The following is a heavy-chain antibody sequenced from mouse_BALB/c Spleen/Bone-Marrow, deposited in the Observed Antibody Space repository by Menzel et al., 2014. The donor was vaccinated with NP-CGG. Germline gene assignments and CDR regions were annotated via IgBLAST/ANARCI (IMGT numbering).Heavy chain of an antibody. CDR2: IYPGSGST. CDR1: GYTFTSYW. J-gene: IGHJ2*01. Sequence: SGSELVRPGASVKLSCKASGYTFTSYWMHWVKQRHGQGLEWIGNIYPGSGSTNYDEKFKSKGTLTVDTSSSTAYMHLSSLTSEDSAVYYCTREGWLRYFDYWGQGTTLTVSS. D-gene: IGHD2-2*01. CDR3: TREGWLRYFDY. V-gene: IGHV1S22*01.